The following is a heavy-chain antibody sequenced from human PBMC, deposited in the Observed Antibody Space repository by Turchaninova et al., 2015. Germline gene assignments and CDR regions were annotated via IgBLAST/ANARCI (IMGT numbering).Heavy chain of an antibody. CDR1: GFTFSSYW. Sequence: EVQLVESGGGLVQPGGSLRLSCAASGFTFSSYWMSWVRQDPGEGLEWVDNIKQDGSEKGYVDSGKGRFTISRDNAKNSLYLQMNSLRVEDTAVYYCATEWAWTPAGDSWGQGTLVTVSS. V-gene: IGHV3-7*01. J-gene: IGHJ4*02. CDR3: ATEWAWTPAGDS. CDR2: IKQDGSEK. D-gene: IGHD3/OR15-3a*01.